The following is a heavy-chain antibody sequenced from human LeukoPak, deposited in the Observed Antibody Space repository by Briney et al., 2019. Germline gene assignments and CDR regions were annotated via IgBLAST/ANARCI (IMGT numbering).Heavy chain of an antibody. CDR2: ISSSSSHT. Sequence: GGSLRLSCEVSAFTFSASNMNWVRQAPGKGLEWVSSISSSSSHTFYAGSVKGRFTIFRDNAKNSLYLEMNNLRIEDTAVSYCARGGGSACYQDSDCSTYYYHMDVWGKGTTVTVSS. J-gene: IGHJ6*03. CDR1: AFTFSASN. V-gene: IGHV3-21*06. CDR3: ARGGGSACYQDSDCSTYYYHMDV. D-gene: IGHD2-21*02.